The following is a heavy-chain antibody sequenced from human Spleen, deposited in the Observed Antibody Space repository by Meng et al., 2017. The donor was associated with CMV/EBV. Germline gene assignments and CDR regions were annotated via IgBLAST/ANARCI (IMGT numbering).Heavy chain of an antibody. J-gene: IGHJ5*02. D-gene: IGHD5-18*01. V-gene: IGHV3-11*06. CDR2: ISSSSSYT. Sequence: QVQLLESGGGSVRPGGSVRLLCVASVLTFSDYYMSWIRQAPGKGLEWVSYISSSSSYTNYADSVKGRFTISRDKAKNTLFLQMNSLRAEDTAVYYCARAKQQLGYTYTYNWFDPWGQGTLVTVSS. CDR1: VLTFSDYY. CDR3: ARAKQQLGYTYTYNWFDP.